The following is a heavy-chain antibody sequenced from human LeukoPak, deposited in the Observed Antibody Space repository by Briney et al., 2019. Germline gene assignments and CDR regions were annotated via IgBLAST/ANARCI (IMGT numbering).Heavy chain of an antibody. D-gene: IGHD3-16*02. CDR1: GFTFSSYG. V-gene: IGHV3-30*03. CDR2: ISYDGSNK. CDR3: ARELGPGVFEAGFDY. Sequence: PGGSLRLSCAASGFTFSSYGMHWVRQAPGKGLEWVAVISYDGSNKYYADSVKGRFTISRDNSKNTLYLQMNSLRAEDTAVYYCARELGPGVFEAGFDYWGQGTLVTVSS. J-gene: IGHJ4*02.